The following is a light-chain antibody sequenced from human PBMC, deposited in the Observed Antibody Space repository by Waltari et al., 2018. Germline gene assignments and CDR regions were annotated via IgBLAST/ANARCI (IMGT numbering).Light chain of an antibody. J-gene: IGLJ2*01. CDR3: VIWHSSAWV. CDR2: YKSDSDN. Sequence: QAVLTQPSSLSASPGASASLPCTLRSGINIRTYRIYWSQQKPGSPPQYLLRYKSDSDNQQGSGVPSRFSGSKDASANAGILLISGLQSEDEADYYCVIWHSSAWVFGGGTKLTVL. V-gene: IGLV5-45*03. CDR1: SGINIRTYR.